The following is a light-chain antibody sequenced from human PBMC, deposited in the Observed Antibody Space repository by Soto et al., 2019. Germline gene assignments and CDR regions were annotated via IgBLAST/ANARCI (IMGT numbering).Light chain of an antibody. CDR1: SSDIGGSNY. Sequence: QSALTQPPSASGSPGQSVTISCTGTSSDIGGSNYVSWYQQHPGKVPKLMISEVSKRPPGVPDRFSGSKSGNTASLTVSGLQAEDEADYYCSSHVINNNFGVEFGGGTKLTVL. CDR2: EVS. J-gene: IGLJ2*01. V-gene: IGLV2-8*01. CDR3: SSHVINNNFGVE.